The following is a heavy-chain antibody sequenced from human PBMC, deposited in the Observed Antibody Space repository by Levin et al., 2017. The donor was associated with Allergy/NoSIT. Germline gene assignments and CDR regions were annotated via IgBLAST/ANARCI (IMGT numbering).Heavy chain of an antibody. D-gene: IGHD2/OR15-2a*01. CDR1: GGPISSYY. CDR2: VYHTGDT. J-gene: IGHJ3*02. CDR3: ASLLGTYGHEFDI. Sequence: SETLSLTCTVSGGPISSYYWNWFRQSPEKGLEWIGFVYHTGDTNHNPSLKNRVTISVDKSKSQISLKLTSMTAADTAVYYCASLLGTYGHEFDIWGQGTMVTVSS. V-gene: IGHV4-59*08.